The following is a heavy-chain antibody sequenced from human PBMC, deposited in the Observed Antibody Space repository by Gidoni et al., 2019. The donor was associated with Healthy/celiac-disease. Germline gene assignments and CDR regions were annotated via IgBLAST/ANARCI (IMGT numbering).Heavy chain of an antibody. J-gene: IGHJ6*02. Sequence: EVQLVESGGVVVQPGGSLRVSCAASGFTFDDYAMHWVRQAPGKGLEWVSLISWDGGSTYYADSVKGRFTISRDNSKNSLYLQMNSLRAEDTALYYCAKDIMGGSFPHYGMDVWGQGTTVTVSS. CDR3: AKDIMGGSFPHYGMDV. V-gene: IGHV3-43D*04. CDR1: GFTFDDYA. D-gene: IGHD1-26*01. CDR2: ISWDGGST.